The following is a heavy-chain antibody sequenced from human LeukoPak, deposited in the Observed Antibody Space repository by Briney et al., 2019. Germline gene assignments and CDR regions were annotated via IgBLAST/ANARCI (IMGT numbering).Heavy chain of an antibody. CDR2: IISDGSSV. J-gene: IGHJ3*02. CDR3: ARGSSGFMIDAFDI. V-gene: IGHV3-74*01. Sequence: GGSLRLSCIASGFTFSDYWMHWVRQAPGKGPVWVSRIISDGSSVSYVDSVKGRFTISRDNSKNTLYLQMNSLRAEDTAVYYCARGSSGFMIDAFDIWGQGTMVTVSS. D-gene: IGHD6-19*01. CDR1: GFTFSDYW.